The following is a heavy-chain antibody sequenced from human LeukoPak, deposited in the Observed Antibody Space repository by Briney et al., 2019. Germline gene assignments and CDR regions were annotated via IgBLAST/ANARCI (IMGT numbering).Heavy chain of an antibody. CDR1: GLTFSSYS. J-gene: IGHJ4*02. D-gene: IGHD3-3*01. CDR3: ARDDFWSGYYTPDY. Sequence: GGSLRLSCAASGLTFSSYSMNWVRQAPGKGLEWVSYISSSSSTIYYADSVKGRFTTSRDNAKNSMYLQMNSLRAEDTAVYYCARDDFWSGYYTPDYWGQGTLVTVSS. V-gene: IGHV3-48*01. CDR2: ISSSSSTI.